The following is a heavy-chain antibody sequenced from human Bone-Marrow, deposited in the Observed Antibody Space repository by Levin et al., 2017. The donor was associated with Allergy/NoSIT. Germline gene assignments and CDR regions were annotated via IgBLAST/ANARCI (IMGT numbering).Heavy chain of an antibody. CDR3: AKDGGKYSSGWHYYNDGMDG. V-gene: IGHV3-43D*03. CDR1: GFTFDDYA. Sequence: LSLTCAASGFTFDDYAMHWVRQAPGKGLEWVSLISWDGGSTYYADSVKGRFTISRDNSKNSLYLQMNSLRAEDTALYYCAKDGGKYSSGWHYYNDGMDGWGQGTTVTVSS. J-gene: IGHJ6*02. CDR2: ISWDGGST. D-gene: IGHD6-19*01.